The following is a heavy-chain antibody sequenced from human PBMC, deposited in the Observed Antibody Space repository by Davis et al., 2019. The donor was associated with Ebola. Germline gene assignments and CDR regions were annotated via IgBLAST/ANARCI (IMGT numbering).Heavy chain of an antibody. CDR2: IGGSDGFT. V-gene: IGHV3-21*01. Sequence: PGGSLRLSCAASGFTFRSYWMSWVRQAPGKGLEWISEIGGSDGFTSYADSVKGRFTISRDNAKNSLYLQMNSLRAEDTAVYYCAGPIRGYSGTFWGQGTLVTVSP. CDR3: AGPIRGYSGTF. CDR1: GFTFRSYW. J-gene: IGHJ4*02. D-gene: IGHD5-18*01.